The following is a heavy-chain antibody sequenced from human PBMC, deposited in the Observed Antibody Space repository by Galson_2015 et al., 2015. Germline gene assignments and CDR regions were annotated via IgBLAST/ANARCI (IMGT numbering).Heavy chain of an antibody. CDR3: ARNPATTGALDP. D-gene: IGHD1-1*01. CDR2: IYPGDSDA. J-gene: IGHJ5*02. V-gene: IGHV5-51*01. CDR1: GYSFSRYW. Sequence: QSGAEVKKPGESLKISCKGSGYSFSRYWIGWVRQMPGKGLEGMGIIYPGDSDARYSPSFQGQVTMSADKSISTAYLQWSSLKASDTAMYYCARNPATTGALDPWGQGTLVTVSS.